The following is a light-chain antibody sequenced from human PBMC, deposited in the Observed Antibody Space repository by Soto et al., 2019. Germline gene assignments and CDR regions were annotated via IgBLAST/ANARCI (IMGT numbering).Light chain of an antibody. V-gene: IGKV1-13*02. Sequence: AIQLTQSPSSLSASVGDRVTITCRASQGISSALAWYQQKPGKAPKLLIYDASSLESGVPSRFSGSGSGTDFTLTISSLQPEDFATDYCHQFNSYPFTFGPGTKVDIK. J-gene: IGKJ3*01. CDR3: HQFNSYPFT. CDR2: DAS. CDR1: QGISSA.